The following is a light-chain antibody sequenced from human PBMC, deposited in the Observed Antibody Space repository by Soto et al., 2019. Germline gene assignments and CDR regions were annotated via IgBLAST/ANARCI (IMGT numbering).Light chain of an antibody. CDR3: QQYGSSRVA. J-gene: IGKJ2*01. Sequence: EIVLTQSPGTLSLSPGERATLSCRASQSVSSSYLAWYQQKPGQAPRRLIYGASSRATGRPDRFSGSGSGTDFTLTISRLEPDDFAVYYWQQYGSSRVAFGQGTKLEIK. CDR1: QSVSSSY. CDR2: GAS. V-gene: IGKV3-20*01.